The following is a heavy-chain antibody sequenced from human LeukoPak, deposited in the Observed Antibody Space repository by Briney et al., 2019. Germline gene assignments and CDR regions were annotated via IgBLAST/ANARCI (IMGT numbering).Heavy chain of an antibody. D-gene: IGHD3-10*01. Sequence: GGSLRLSCAASGFTFSSYEMNWVRQAPGKGLEWVSYISSSGSTIYYADSVKGRFTTSRDNAKNSLYLQMNSLRAEDTAVYYCAREFYGEAVFDYWGQGTLVTVSS. CDR2: ISSSGSTI. V-gene: IGHV3-48*03. J-gene: IGHJ4*02. CDR3: AREFYGEAVFDY. CDR1: GFTFSSYE.